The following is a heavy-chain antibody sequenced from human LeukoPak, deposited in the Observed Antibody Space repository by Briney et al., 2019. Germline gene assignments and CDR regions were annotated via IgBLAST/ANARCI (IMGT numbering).Heavy chain of an antibody. CDR1: GGSINGYY. CDR2: IYYSGST. V-gene: IGHV4-59*01. CDR3: ARGEALYSNYGFDY. Sequence: PSETLSLTCTVSGGSINGYYWSLIRQPPGKGLEWIGYIYYSGSTNYNPSLKSRVTILIDTSKNQFSLKLTSVTAADTAVYYCARGEALYSNYGFDYWGQGTLVTVSS. J-gene: IGHJ4*02. D-gene: IGHD4-11*01.